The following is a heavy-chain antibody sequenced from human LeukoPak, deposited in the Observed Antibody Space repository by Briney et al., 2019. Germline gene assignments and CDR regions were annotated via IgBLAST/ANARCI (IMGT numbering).Heavy chain of an antibody. CDR1: GYTFTGYY. Sequence: GASVKVSCKASGYTFTGYYMHWVRQAPGQGLEWMEWINPNSGGTNYAQKFQGRVTMTRDTSISTAYMELSRLRSDDTAVYYCARDLTKGTWFGELSYWGQGTLVTVSS. CDR3: ARDLTKGTWFGELSY. D-gene: IGHD3-10*01. CDR2: INPNSGGT. V-gene: IGHV1-2*02. J-gene: IGHJ4*02.